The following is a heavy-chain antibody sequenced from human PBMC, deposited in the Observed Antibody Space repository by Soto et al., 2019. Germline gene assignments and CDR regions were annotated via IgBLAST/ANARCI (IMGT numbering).Heavy chain of an antibody. CDR1: GYTFTSYA. CDR2: INAGNGNT. CDR3: ARVVYGSYFPDAAAGDAFDI. J-gene: IGHJ3*02. D-gene: IGHD1-26*01. Sequence: ASVKVSCKASGYTFTSYAMLWVRQAPGQRLEWMGWINAGNGNTKYSQKFQGRVTITRDTSASTAYMELSSLRSEDTAVYYCARVVYGSYFPDAAAGDAFDIWGQGTMVTVSS. V-gene: IGHV1-3*01.